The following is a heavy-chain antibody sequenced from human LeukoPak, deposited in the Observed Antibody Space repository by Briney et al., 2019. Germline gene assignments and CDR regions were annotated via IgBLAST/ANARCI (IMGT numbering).Heavy chain of an antibody. D-gene: IGHD3-10*01. CDR3: ARSPYGSGSYDDY. V-gene: IGHV3-48*01. CDR1: GFTFDDYG. Sequence: GGSLRLSCAASGFTFDDYGMSWVRQAPGKGLEWVSYIRTTGTTIYYADSVKGRFTISRDNAKNSLFLQMNSLRSEDTAVYYCARSPYGSGSYDDYWGQGTLVTVSS. J-gene: IGHJ4*02. CDR2: IRTTGTTI.